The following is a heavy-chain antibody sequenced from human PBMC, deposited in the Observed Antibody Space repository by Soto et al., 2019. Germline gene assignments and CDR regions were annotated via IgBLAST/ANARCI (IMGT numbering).Heavy chain of an antibody. CDR2: IIPIFGTA. Sequence: ASVKVSCKASGGTFSSYAISWLRQSPGQGLEWMGGIIPIFGTANYAQKFQGRVTITADESTSTAYMELSSLRSEDTAVYYCARDKDRDGYNFHYWGQGTLVTVSS. J-gene: IGHJ4*02. CDR3: ARDKDRDGYNFHY. V-gene: IGHV1-69*13. CDR1: GGTFSSYA. D-gene: IGHD5-12*01.